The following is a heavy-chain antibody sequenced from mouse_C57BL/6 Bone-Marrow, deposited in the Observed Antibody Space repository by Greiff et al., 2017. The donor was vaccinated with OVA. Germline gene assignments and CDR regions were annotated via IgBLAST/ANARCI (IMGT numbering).Heavy chain of an antibody. V-gene: IGHV1S26*01. Sequence: QVQLQQSGPELVKPGASVKMSCKASGYTFTSYTMHWVKQRPGQGLEWIGYINPSSGYTKYNQKFKDKATLTADKSSSTAYMQLSSLTSKDSAVYYCARSRWLEAWFAYWGQGTLVTVSA. CDR1: GYTFTSYT. J-gene: IGHJ3*01. D-gene: IGHD2-3*01. CDR2: INPSSGYT. CDR3: ARSRWLEAWFAY.